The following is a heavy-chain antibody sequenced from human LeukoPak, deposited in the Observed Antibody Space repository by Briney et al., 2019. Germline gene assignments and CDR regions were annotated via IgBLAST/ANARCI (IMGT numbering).Heavy chain of an antibody. CDR2: ISSSNSYI. CDR3: ARDDAYYDSSGYQNYFDS. Sequence: PGGSLRLSCAASGFTFSSYSMSWVRQAPGKGGEWVSFISSSNSYIYYADSVKGRFTSSRDNAKNSLYMQMNSLRAEDAAVYYCARDDAYYDSSGYQNYFDSWGQGTLVTVSS. V-gene: IGHV3-21*01. J-gene: IGHJ4*02. D-gene: IGHD3-22*01. CDR1: GFTFSSYS.